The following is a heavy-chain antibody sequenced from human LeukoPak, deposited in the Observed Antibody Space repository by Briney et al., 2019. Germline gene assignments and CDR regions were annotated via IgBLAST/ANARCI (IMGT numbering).Heavy chain of an antibody. D-gene: IGHD3-22*01. CDR1: GGSFSGYY. J-gene: IGHJ3*02. V-gene: IGHV4-34*01. CDR3: ARGRMYYYDSSGYALNAFDI. Sequence: SETLSLTCAVYGGSFSGYYWSWIRQPPGKGLEWIGEINHSGSTYYNPSLKSRVTISVDRSKNQFSLKLSSVTAADTAVYYCARGRMYYYDSSGYALNAFDIWGQGTMVTVSS. CDR2: INHSGST.